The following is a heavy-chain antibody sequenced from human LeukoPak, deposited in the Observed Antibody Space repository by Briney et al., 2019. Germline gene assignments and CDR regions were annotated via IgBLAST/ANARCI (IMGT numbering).Heavy chain of an antibody. CDR1: GGSISSYY. D-gene: IGHD1-1*01. V-gene: IGHV4-59*01. CDR3: ARALEPWAFDI. CDR2: IYYSGST. J-gene: IGHJ3*02. Sequence: PSETLSLTCTVSGGSISSYYWSWIRQPPGKGLEWIGYIYYSGSTNYNPSLKSRVTISVDTSKNQFSLKLSSVTAADTAVYYCARALEPWAFDIWGQGTMVTVSS.